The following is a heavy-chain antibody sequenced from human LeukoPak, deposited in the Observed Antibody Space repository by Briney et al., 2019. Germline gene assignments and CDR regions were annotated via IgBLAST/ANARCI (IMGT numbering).Heavy chain of an antibody. D-gene: IGHD4-17*01. V-gene: IGHV1-24*01. CDR3: ATQPDGDYDRSDLAY. CDR1: GYTLTELS. Sequence: ASVKVPCKVSGYTLTELSMHWVRQAPGKGLEWMGGFDPEDGETIYAQKFQGRVTMTEDTSTETAYMELSSLRSEDTAVYYCATQPDGDYDRSDLAYWGQGTLVTVSS. CDR2: FDPEDGET. J-gene: IGHJ4*02.